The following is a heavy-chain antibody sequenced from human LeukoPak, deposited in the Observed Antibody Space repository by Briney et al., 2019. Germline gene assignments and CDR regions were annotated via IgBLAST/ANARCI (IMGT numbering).Heavy chain of an antibody. D-gene: IGHD3-10*01. V-gene: IGHV4-34*01. CDR2: INHSGST. J-gene: IGHJ6*02. Sequence: PSETLSLTCAVYGGSFSGYYWSRIRQPPGKGLEWIGEINHSGSTNYNPSLKSRVTISVDTSKNQFSLKLSSVTAADTAVYYCARGRRPMVYYYYGMDVWGQGTTVTVSS. CDR3: ARGRRPMVYYYYGMDV. CDR1: GGSFSGYY.